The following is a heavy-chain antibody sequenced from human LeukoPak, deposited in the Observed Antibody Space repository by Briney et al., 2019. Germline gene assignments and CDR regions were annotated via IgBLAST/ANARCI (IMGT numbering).Heavy chain of an antibody. CDR3: ARDGSSSSFWPTYYYYYMDV. Sequence: ASVKVSCKASGYTFTSYDINWVRQATGQGLEWMGWMNPNSGNTGYAQKFQGRVTITRNTSISTAYMELSRLRSDDTAVYYCARDGSSSSFWPTYYYYYMDVWGKGTTVTVSS. CDR2: MNPNSGNT. D-gene: IGHD6-6*01. V-gene: IGHV1-8*03. J-gene: IGHJ6*03. CDR1: GYTFTSYD.